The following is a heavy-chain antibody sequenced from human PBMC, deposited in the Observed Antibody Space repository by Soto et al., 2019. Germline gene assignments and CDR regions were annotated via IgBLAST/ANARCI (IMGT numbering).Heavy chain of an antibody. V-gene: IGHV1-2*02. CDR3: ARGVTHIDF. CDR2: INPNSGGT. D-gene: IGHD2-21*02. Sequence: QVQLVQSGAEVKKPGASVKVSCKASGYTLMGYYMNWVRQAPGQGLEWMGWINPNSGGTIYAQKLQSRVTMTRDTSITTAYMELSSLTSDDTALYYCARGVTHIDFWGQGTLVTVSS. CDR1: GYTLMGYY. J-gene: IGHJ4*02.